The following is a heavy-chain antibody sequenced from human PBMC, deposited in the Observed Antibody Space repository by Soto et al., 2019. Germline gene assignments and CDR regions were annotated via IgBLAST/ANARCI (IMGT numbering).Heavy chain of an antibody. J-gene: IGHJ4*02. CDR2: IDGVGTVI. V-gene: IGHV3-74*01. Sequence: EVHLVESGGGLVQPGGSLRLSCAASGFTFSSYWMHWARQAPGKGLVWLSSIDGVGTVIPHADSVKGRFTVSRDNAKNTLYLQMNSLRAEDTAVYYWVREVCGGSLCKVFDYWGQGPPVNVSS. D-gene: IGHD2-15*01. CDR3: VREVCGGSLCKVFDY. CDR1: GFTFSSYW.